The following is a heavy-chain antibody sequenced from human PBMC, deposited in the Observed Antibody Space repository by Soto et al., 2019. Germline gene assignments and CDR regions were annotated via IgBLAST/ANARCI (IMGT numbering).Heavy chain of an antibody. CDR2: MNPNSGNT. CDR3: ARDQAHSNYYDSSGYYSNWFDP. Sequence: ASVKVSCKASGYTFSIYDINWVRQAPGQGLEWMGWMNPNSGNTDYAQKFQGRVTMTRDTSMTTAYMELSSLRSEDTAVYYCARDQAHSNYYDSSGYYSNWFDPWGQGTLVTVSS. V-gene: IGHV1-8*01. J-gene: IGHJ5*02. CDR1: GYTFSIYD. D-gene: IGHD3-22*01.